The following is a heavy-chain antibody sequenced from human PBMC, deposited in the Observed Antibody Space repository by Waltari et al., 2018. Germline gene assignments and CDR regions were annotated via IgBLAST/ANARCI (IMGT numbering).Heavy chain of an antibody. J-gene: IGHJ4*02. D-gene: IGHD5-18*01. Sequence: EVQLLEAGGDLVQPGGSLRLSCAASGFTFSDYWMHWVRQAPGKGLVWVGRFNGDEHVLTYSDSVQGRFPILRDNTKNTVYLQLNSLGADDTAVYYCARKGGRGYTYGPFYFDSWGRGTLVTVSS. CDR2: FNGDEHVL. V-gene: IGHV3-74*01. CDR1: GFTFSDYW. CDR3: ARKGGRGYTYGPFYFDS.